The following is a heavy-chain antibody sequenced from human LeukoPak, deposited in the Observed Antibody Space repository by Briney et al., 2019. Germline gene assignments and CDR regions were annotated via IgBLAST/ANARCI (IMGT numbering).Heavy chain of an antibody. V-gene: IGHV1-2*02. D-gene: IGHD3-16*01. CDR1: GYKFTDDY. Sequence: ASVKVSCKASGYKFTDDYMHWVRQAPGQGLEFMGWINPDSGFTNYAQKFKGRVTMTRDTSISTAYLEVRSLTSDDAAVYYCAPTADAYTSWWKVWGQGTLVTVSS. J-gene: IGHJ4*02. CDR2: INPDSGFT. CDR3: APTADAYTSWWKV.